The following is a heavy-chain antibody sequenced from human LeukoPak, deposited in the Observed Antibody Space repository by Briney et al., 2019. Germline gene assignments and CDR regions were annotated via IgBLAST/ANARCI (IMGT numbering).Heavy chain of an antibody. J-gene: IGHJ4*02. V-gene: IGHV4-39*07. CDR3: ARGRQIPATSH. Sequence: SETLSLTCTVSGGSISSSSYYWGWIRQPAGKGLEWIGSIYYSGSTYYNPSLKSRVTISVDTSKNQFSLKLSSVTAADTAVYYCARGRQIPATSHWGQGTLVTVSS. CDR1: GGSISSSSYY. CDR2: IYYSGST. D-gene: IGHD2-2*01.